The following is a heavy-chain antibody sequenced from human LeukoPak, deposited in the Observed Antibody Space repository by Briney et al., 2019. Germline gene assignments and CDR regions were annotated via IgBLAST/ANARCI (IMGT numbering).Heavy chain of an antibody. CDR2: LSGSGGST. CDR1: GFPFSNAW. Sequence: GGSLILSCAASGFPFSNAWMSWVRQAPGKGLEWVSGLSGSGGSTYYADSVKGRFTISRDNSKNTLYLQMNSLRAEDTAVYYCATRQAYSSSWYHFDYWGQGTLVTVSS. D-gene: IGHD6-13*01. CDR3: ATRQAYSSSWYHFDY. J-gene: IGHJ4*02. V-gene: IGHV3-23*01.